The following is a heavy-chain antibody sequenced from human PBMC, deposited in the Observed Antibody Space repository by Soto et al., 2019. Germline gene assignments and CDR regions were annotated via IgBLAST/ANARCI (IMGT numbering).Heavy chain of an antibody. D-gene: IGHD6-19*01. CDR1: GFSLTSTAVG. CDR2: IYWNDDN. V-gene: IGHV2-5*01. Sequence: QITLKESGPTLVKPTQTLTLTCTFSGFSLTSTAVGVNWIRQPPGNAPEWLAIIYWNDDNHYSPSLRSRLTITKDTSKNQVVLTMTNMDPVDTATYYCAHGSGWLSDYWGQGIPVTVSS. J-gene: IGHJ4*02. CDR3: AHGSGWLSDY.